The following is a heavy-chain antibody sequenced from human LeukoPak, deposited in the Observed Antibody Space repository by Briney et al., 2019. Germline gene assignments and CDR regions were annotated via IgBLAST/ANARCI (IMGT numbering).Heavy chain of an antibody. V-gene: IGHV4-30-2*01. Sequence: PSETLSLTCAVSGGSISSGGYSWSWIRQPPGKGLEWIGYIYHSGITYYNPSLKSRVTMSLDRSKNQFSLKLTSVTAADTAVYYCARRVVATFYFDYWGQGALVTVSS. D-gene: IGHD1-1*01. CDR3: ARRVVATFYFDY. J-gene: IGHJ4*02. CDR2: IYHSGIT. CDR1: GGSISSGGYS.